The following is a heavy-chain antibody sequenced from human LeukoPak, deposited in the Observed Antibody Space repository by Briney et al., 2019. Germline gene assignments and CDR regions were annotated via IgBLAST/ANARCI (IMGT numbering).Heavy chain of an antibody. J-gene: IGHJ2*01. Sequence: SXYXXXSYXXXWVRQMPGKGLEWMGIIYPGDSDTRYSPSFQGQVTISADKSISTAYLQWSSLKASDTAMYYCARSDSSGWALGYFDLWGRGTLVTVSS. V-gene: IGHV5-51*01. CDR3: ARSDSSGWALGYFDL. D-gene: IGHD6-19*01. CDR1: XYXXXSYX. CDR2: IYPGDSDT.